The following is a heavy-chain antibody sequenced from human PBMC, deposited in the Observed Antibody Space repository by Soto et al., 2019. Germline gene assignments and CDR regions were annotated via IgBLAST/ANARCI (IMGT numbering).Heavy chain of an antibody. D-gene: IGHD2-2*02. CDR1: GFTFSSYS. CDR2: ISSSSITI. Sequence: EVQLVESGGGLVQPGGSLRLSCAASGFTFSSYSMNWVRQAPGKGLEWVSYISSSSITIYYADSVKGRFTISRDNAKNSLYLQMNSLRAEDTAVYDCARDEIVVPAAIGNYFDYWGQGTLVTVSS. J-gene: IGHJ4*02. V-gene: IGHV3-48*01. CDR3: ARDEIVVPAAIGNYFDY.